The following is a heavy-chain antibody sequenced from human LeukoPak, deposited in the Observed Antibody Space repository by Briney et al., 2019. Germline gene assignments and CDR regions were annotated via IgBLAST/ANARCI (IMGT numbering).Heavy chain of an antibody. J-gene: IGHJ6*03. D-gene: IGHD2-2*01. CDR2: ISSSSSYI. V-gene: IGHV3-21*01. CDR3: ARDQRSYCSSTSCQSRYYYMDV. Sequence: GGSLRLSCAASGFTFSSYSMNWVRQAPGKGLEWVSSISSSSSYIYYADSVKGRFTISRDNAKNSLYLQMNSLRAEDTAVYYCARDQRSYCSSTSCQSRYYYMDVWGKGTTVTVSS. CDR1: GFTFSSYS.